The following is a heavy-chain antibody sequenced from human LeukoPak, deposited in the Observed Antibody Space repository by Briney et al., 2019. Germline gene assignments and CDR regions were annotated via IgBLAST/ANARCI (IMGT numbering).Heavy chain of an antibody. D-gene: IGHD2-15*01. Sequence: PGGSLRLSCAASGFTFSSYAMHWVRQAPGKGLEWVAVISYDGSNKYYADSVKGRFTISRDNSKNTLYLQMNSLRAEDTAVYYCAREALGGGGYFDYWGQGILVTVSS. CDR3: AREALGGGGYFDY. J-gene: IGHJ4*02. CDR2: ISYDGSNK. V-gene: IGHV3-30-3*01. CDR1: GFTFSSYA.